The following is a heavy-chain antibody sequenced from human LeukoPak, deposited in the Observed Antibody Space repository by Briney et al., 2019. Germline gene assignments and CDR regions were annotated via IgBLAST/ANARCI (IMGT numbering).Heavy chain of an antibody. CDR3: ARVGGTNYYYYGMDV. CDR1: GGSISSGGYY. V-gene: IGHV4-31*03. Sequence: PSETLSLTCTVSGGSISSGGYYWSWIRQHPGKGLEWIGYIYYSGSTYYNPSLKSRVTISVDTSKNPFSLKLSSVTAADTAVYYCARVGGTNYYYYGMDVWGQGTTVTVSS. D-gene: IGHD1-1*01. J-gene: IGHJ6*02. CDR2: IYYSGST.